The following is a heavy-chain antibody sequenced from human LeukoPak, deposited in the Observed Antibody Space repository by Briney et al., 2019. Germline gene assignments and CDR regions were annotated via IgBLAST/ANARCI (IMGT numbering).Heavy chain of an antibody. CDR3: AKAPIFDPPSWYGDY. Sequence: GGSLRLSCAASGFTFDDYGMSWVRQAPGKGLEWVSGINWNGGSTGYADSVKGRFTISRDNAKNTLYLQMNSLRAEDTAVYYCAKAPIFDPPSWYGDYWGQRTLVTVSS. J-gene: IGHJ4*02. CDR2: INWNGGST. V-gene: IGHV3-20*04. D-gene: IGHD6-13*01. CDR1: GFTFDDYG.